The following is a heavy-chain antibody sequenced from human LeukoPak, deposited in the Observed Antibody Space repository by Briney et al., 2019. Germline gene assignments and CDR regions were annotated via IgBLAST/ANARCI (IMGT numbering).Heavy chain of an antibody. J-gene: IGHJ5*02. V-gene: IGHV4-39*07. Sequence: SETLSLTCTVSGGSISSGGYYWSWIRQAPGKGLEWIGEGSESGGTKFNPSLKSRVTISADTSKNQFSLKLNSVTAADTAVYYCAKNGQSGFSFDPWGQGTLVTVSS. D-gene: IGHD3-3*01. CDR1: GGSISSGGYY. CDR3: AKNGQSGFSFDP. CDR2: GSESGGT.